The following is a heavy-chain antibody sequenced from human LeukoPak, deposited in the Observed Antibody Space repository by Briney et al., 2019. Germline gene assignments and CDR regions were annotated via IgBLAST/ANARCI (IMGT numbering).Heavy chain of an antibody. V-gene: IGHV3-30-3*01. D-gene: IGHD3-9*01. J-gene: IGHJ4*02. CDR1: GFTFSSYA. Sequence: GSLRLSCAASGFTFSSYAMHWVRQAPGKGLEWVAVISYDGSNKYYADSVKGRFTISRDNSKNTLYLQMNSLRAEDTAVYYCAREGYDILTGYSVFLDYWGQGTLVTVSS. CDR2: ISYDGSNK. CDR3: AREGYDILTGYSVFLDY.